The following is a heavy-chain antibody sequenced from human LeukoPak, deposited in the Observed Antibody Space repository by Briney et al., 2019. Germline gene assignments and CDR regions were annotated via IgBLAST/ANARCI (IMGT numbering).Heavy chain of an antibody. V-gene: IGHV3-21*01. CDR3: ARDFAAAAH. CDR1: GFTFSSHS. J-gene: IGHJ4*02. CDR2: ISSSSSYI. D-gene: IGHD2-2*01. Sequence: GGPLRLSCAASGFTFSSHSMNWVRQAPGKGLEWVSSISSSSSYIYYADSVKGRFTISRDNAKNSLYLQMNSLRAEDTAVYYCARDFAAAAHWGQGTLDTVSS.